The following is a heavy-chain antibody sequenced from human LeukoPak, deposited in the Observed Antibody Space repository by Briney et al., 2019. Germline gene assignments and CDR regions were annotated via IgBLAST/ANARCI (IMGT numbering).Heavy chain of an antibody. CDR2: ISAYNGNT. Sequence: AAVKVSCKASGYTFTSYCISWVRQAPGQGVEGRGWISAYNGNTNYAQKLQGRVTMTTDTSTSKAYMGLRSLRSDDTAVYYCASGLGAARRRTDYWGQGTLVTVSS. CDR3: ASGLGAARRRTDY. CDR1: GYTFTSYC. D-gene: IGHD6-6*01. V-gene: IGHV1-18*04. J-gene: IGHJ4*02.